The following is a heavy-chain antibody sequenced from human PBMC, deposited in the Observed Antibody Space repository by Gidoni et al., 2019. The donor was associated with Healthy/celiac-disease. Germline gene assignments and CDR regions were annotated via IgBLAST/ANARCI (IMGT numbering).Heavy chain of an antibody. J-gene: IGHJ4*02. D-gene: IGHD4-17*01. CDR3: ASGYGDYVDY. CDR2: ISSSSSYI. Sequence: EVQLVESGGGLVKPGGSLRPDGAAAGFTFSSYSMNGVRQAPGKGLEWVSSISSSSSYIYDAVSVKGRFTISRDNAKNSLYLQMNSLRAEDTAVYYCASGYGDYVDYWGQGTLVTVSS. CDR1: GFTFSSYS. V-gene: IGHV3-21*01.